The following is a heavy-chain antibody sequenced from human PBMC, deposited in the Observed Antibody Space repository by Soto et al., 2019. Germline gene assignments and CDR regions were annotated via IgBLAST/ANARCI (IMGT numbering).Heavy chain of an antibody. CDR1: GFNFDDYA. CDR3: AKGFRSSDVINGAPNDAFDI. CDR2: ISWHSHSI. D-gene: IGHD3-3*01. V-gene: IGHV3-9*01. Sequence: GGSLRLSCAASGFNFDDYAMHWVRQAPGRGLEWVSGISWHSHSIAYTDSVKGRFSISRDNAKNCLYLQMNSLRTEDTALYYCAKGFRSSDVINGAPNDAFDIWGQGTTVTVSS. J-gene: IGHJ3*02.